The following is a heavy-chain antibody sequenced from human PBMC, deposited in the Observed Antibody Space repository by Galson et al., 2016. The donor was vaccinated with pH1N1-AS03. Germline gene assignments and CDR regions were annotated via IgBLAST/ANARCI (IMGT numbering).Heavy chain of an antibody. V-gene: IGHV4-31*11. CDR3: AALEVGGGGRGN. J-gene: IGHJ4*02. Sequence: TLSLTCAVSGVFISSANYHWCWIRQYPGKGLEWVGNIWPSGSTYYNPSLKSRITISVDTSKNQFSLKVTSVTAADTAMYFCAALEVGGGGRGNWGQGALVIVSS. CDR1: GVFISSANYH. D-gene: IGHD2-15*01. CDR2: IWPSGST.